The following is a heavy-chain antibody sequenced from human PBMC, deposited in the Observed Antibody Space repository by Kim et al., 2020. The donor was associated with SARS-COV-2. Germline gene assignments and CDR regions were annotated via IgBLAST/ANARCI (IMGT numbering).Heavy chain of an antibody. CDR3: AKGPINSTPWY. D-gene: IGHD6-13*01. V-gene: IGHV3-9*01. J-gene: IGHJ4*02. CDR2: I. Sequence: IGYADSVKGRFTISRDNATTSLYLHMNSLSVEDTALYYCAKGPINSTPWYWGQGILVTVSS.